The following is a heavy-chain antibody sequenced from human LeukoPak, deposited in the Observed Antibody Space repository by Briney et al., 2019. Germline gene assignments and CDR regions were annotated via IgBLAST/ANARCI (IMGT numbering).Heavy chain of an antibody. V-gene: IGHV4-39*07. D-gene: IGHD6-19*01. CDR2: MYYSGNTYYT. Sequence: SETLSLTCTVSGGSISTSIYYWGWIRQPPGRGLEWIGSMYYSGNTYYTYYNSSLKSRVTISGDTSKNQFSLRLSSVTAADTAFYYCAREGPSAGAFDTWGQGTMVTVSS. CDR3: AREGPSAGAFDT. J-gene: IGHJ3*02. CDR1: GGSISTSIYY.